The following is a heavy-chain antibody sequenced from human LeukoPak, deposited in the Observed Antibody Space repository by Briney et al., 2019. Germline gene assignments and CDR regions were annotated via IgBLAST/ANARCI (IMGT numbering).Heavy chain of an antibody. J-gene: IGHJ6*03. CDR3: ARGVYSSGYYYYYYMDV. V-gene: IGHV4-4*07. D-gene: IGHD5-18*01. CDR2: IFINGST. CDR1: GGSIRSFS. Sequence: SETLSLTCSVSGGSIRSFSWSWIRQPAGKGPEWIGRIFINGSTNYNPSLKSRVTMSVDTSKNQFSLKLTSVTAADTAVYFCARGVYSSGYYYYYYMDVWGKGITVTVSS.